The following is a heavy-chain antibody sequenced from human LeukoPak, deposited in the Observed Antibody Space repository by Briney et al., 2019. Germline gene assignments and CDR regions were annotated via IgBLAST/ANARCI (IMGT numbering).Heavy chain of an antibody. Sequence: GGSLRLSCAASGFTFSSYEMNWVRQAPGKGLEWVSYISSSGSTIYYADSVKGRFTISRDNDKIAMFLQVNSLRAEDTAVYYCARVRYYDFWSSYSVDYWGQGTLVTVSS. V-gene: IGHV3-48*03. D-gene: IGHD3-3*01. J-gene: IGHJ4*02. CDR1: GFTFSSYE. CDR2: ISSSGSTI. CDR3: ARVRYYDFWSSYSVDY.